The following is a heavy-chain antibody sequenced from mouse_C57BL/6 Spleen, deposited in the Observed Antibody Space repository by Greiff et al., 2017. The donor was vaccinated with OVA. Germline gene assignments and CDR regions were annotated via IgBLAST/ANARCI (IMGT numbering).Heavy chain of an antibody. V-gene: IGHV5-9-1*02. CDR2: ISSGGDYI. J-gene: IGHJ2*01. D-gene: IGHD5-1*01. CDR3: TRDMRLVPFDY. Sequence: EVQGVESGEGLVKPGGSLKLSCAASGFTFSSYAMSWVRQTPEKRLEWVAYISSGGDYIYYADTVKGRFTISRDNARNTLYLQMSSLKSEDTAMYYGTRDMRLVPFDYWGQGTTLTVSS. CDR1: GFTFSSYA.